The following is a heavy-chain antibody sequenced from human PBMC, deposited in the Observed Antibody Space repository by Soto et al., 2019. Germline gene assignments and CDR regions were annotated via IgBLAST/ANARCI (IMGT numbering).Heavy chain of an antibody. CDR2: IYPGDSDT. CDR1: GYSFTSYW. Sequence: GESLKISCKGSGYSFTSYWIGWVRQMPGKGLEWMGIIYPGDSDTRYSPSFQGQVTISADKSISTAYLQWSSLKASDTAMYYCARLSYASRVLYGIDVWGQGTTVTVSS. J-gene: IGHJ6*02. CDR3: ARLSYASRVLYGIDV. D-gene: IGHD3-22*01. V-gene: IGHV5-51*01.